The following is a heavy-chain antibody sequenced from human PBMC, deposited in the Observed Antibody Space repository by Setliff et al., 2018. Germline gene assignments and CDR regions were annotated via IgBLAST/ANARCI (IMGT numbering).Heavy chain of an antibody. V-gene: IGHV4-34*01. D-gene: IGHD5-12*01. J-gene: IGHJ4*02. Sequence: SETLSLTCAVYGGSFSGYYWSWIRQPPGKGLEWIGEINHGGNIVYNPSLESRVTISADTSKNQFSLTLTSVTAADTAVYYCARLGYRGDLDYWGQGTLVTVSS. CDR2: INHGGNI. CDR3: ARLGYRGDLDY. CDR1: GGSFSGYY.